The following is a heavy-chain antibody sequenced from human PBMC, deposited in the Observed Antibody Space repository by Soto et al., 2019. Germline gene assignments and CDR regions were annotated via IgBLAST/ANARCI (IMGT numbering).Heavy chain of an antibody. D-gene: IGHD2-2*01. V-gene: IGHV3-23*01. CDR2: ISGSGGTS. J-gene: IGHJ5*02. CDR3: AKGSRPALPSNAPPMNWFDP. CDR1: GFSFSNYA. Sequence: VQLLESGGGLVQPGGSLRLSCAASGFSFSNYAMTWVRQAPGMGLEWVSIISGSGGTSNYADSVKGRFTISRDNSNNALFLQMNNVRAEDTALYYCAKGSRPALPSNAPPMNWFDPWGQGTLVTVSS.